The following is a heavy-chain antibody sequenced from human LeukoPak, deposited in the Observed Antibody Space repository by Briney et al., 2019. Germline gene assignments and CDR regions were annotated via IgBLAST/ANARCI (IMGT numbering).Heavy chain of an antibody. CDR1: GYTFSSYD. J-gene: IGHJ4*02. CDR3: ARGPPGSSSCDY. Sequence: ASVKVSCKSAGYTFSSYDINWVRHATGQGHEWIGWMNPNSGDTGYAQKFQDRVTMTRNTSINTAYMELSSLRSEDTGVYYCARGPPGSSSCDYWGQGTLVTVS. V-gene: IGHV1-8*01. CDR2: MNPNSGDT. D-gene: IGHD6-13*01.